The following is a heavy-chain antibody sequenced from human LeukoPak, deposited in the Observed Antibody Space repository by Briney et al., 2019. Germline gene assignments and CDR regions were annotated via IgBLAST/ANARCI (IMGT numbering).Heavy chain of an antibody. CDR1: GFTFSSYS. V-gene: IGHV3-21*01. D-gene: IGHD3-3*01. CDR2: ISSSSSYI. Sequence: GGSLRLSCAVSGFTFSSYSMNWVRQAPGKGLEWVSSISSSSSYIYYADSVKGRFTISRDNAKNSLYLQMNSLRAEDTAVYYCAREGYDFWSGPFDYWGQGTLVTVSS. CDR3: AREGYDFWSGPFDY. J-gene: IGHJ4*02.